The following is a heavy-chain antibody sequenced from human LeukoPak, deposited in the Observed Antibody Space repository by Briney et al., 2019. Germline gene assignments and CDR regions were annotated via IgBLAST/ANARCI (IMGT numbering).Heavy chain of an antibody. CDR1: GGSISSGDYY. CDR3: ARDRATKYSSGYFWFGFNDY. J-gene: IGHJ4*02. V-gene: IGHV4-30-4*08. CDR2: IYYSGST. D-gene: IGHD3-22*01. Sequence: SETLSLTCTVSGGSISSGDYYWSWIRQPPGKGLEWIGYIYYSGSTYYNPSLKSRVTISVDTSKNQFSLKLSSVTAADTAVYYCARDRATKYSSGYFWFGFNDYWGQGTLVTVSP.